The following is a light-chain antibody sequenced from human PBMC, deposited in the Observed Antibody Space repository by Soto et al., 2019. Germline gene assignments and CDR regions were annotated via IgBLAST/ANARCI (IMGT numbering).Light chain of an antibody. J-gene: IGKJ1*01. Sequence: DIQMTQSPSTLSASVGDRVTITCRASQSISNRLAWYHQKPGKTPNLLIYDASNLGSGVPSRLSGSGSGTEFTLTISSLQPDDFATYYCQHYNSDSTFGQGTKVDIK. CDR2: DAS. V-gene: IGKV1-5*01. CDR1: QSISNR. CDR3: QHYNSDST.